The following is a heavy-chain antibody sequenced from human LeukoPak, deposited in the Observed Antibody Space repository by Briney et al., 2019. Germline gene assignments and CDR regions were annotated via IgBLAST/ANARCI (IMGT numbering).Heavy chain of an antibody. V-gene: IGHV1-69*13. Sequence: ASVKVSCKASGGTFSNSAISWVRQAPGQGLEWMGGIIPIFGTANYAQRFQGRVTITADESTTTAYMEVSSLRSEDAAVYYCARGEVPPHYFDSWGQGTLVAVSS. J-gene: IGHJ4*02. CDR1: GGTFSNSA. CDR3: ARGEVPPHYFDS. CDR2: IIPIFGTA.